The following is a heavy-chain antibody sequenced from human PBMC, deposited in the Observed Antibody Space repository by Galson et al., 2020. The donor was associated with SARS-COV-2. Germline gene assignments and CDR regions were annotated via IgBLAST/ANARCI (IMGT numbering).Heavy chain of an antibody. CDR1: GLTFRNYE. CDR3: ARLDAYGPGY. J-gene: IGHJ4*02. D-gene: IGHD2-21*01. V-gene: IGHV3-48*03. CDR2: ISSSGRTI. Sequence: TGGSLRLSCEASGLTFRNYEMNWVRQAPGKGLEWVSYISSSGRTIHYADSVKGRFTISRDNAKSSLSLQMNSLRAEDTAVYYCARLDAYGPGYWGQGTLVTVSS.